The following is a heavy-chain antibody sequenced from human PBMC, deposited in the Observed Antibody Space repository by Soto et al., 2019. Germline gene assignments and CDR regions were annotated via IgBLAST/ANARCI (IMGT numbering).Heavy chain of an antibody. CDR2: IKQDGSEK. Sequence: LRLSCAASGFTFSSYWMSWVRQAPGKGLEWVANIKQDGSEKYYVDSVKGRFTISRDNAKNSLYLQMNSLRAEDAAVYYCAGYGDTRLYSYYYGMDVWGQGTTVTVSS. D-gene: IGHD5-18*01. V-gene: IGHV3-7*03. CDR1: GFTFSSYW. CDR3: AGYGDTRLYSYYYGMDV. J-gene: IGHJ6*02.